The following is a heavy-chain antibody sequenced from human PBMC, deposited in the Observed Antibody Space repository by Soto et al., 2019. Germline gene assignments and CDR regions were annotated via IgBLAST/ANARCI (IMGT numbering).Heavy chain of an antibody. V-gene: IGHV3-23*01. Sequence: GGSLRLSCAASGFTFSSYAMSWVRQAPGKGLEWVSGISGSGGSTYYADSVKGRFTISRDNSKNSLYLQMNSLRVEDTALYYCASLDTARVETAGYWGQGTRVTV. J-gene: IGHJ4*02. CDR2: ISGSGGST. D-gene: IGHD5-18*01. CDR1: GFTFSSYA. CDR3: ASLDTARVETAGY.